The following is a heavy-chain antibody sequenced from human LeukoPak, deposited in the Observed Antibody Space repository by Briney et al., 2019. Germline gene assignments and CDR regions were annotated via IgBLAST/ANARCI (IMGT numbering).Heavy chain of an antibody. D-gene: IGHD1-26*01. J-gene: IGHJ4*02. CDR2: IYHSGNT. V-gene: IGHV4-38-2*02. Sequence: SETLSLTCAVSGYSISSGYQWGWIRQPPGKALEWIGNIYHSGNTYYNPSLKSRVTISLDTSKNQFSLKVSSVAATDTAVYYCARDRTSGSFSIWGLGTLVIVSS. CDR3: ARDRTSGSFSI. CDR1: GYSISSGYQ.